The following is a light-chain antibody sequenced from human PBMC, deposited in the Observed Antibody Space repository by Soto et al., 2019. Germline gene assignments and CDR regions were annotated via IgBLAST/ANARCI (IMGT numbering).Light chain of an antibody. CDR3: QQSYSTPLT. CDR2: AAS. V-gene: IGKV1-39*01. J-gene: IGKJ4*01. Sequence: DIQMTQSPSSLSASVGDRVTITCRASQSISSYLNWYQQKPGKAPNLLIYAASSLQSGVPSRFSGSGSDTDFTLTISSLQPEDCAAYYCQQSYSTPLTFGGGTKVEIK. CDR1: QSISSY.